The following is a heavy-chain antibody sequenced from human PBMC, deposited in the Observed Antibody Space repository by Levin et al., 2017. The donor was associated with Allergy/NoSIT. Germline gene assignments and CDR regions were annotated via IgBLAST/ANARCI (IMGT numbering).Heavy chain of an antibody. CDR1: GGSISSSSFY. CDR2: VYYSGST. V-gene: IGHV4-39*01. D-gene: IGHD4-17*01. J-gene: IGHJ3*02. CDR3: ARQWTTVTPIDKAGAFDI. Sequence: SETLSLTCTVSGGSISSSSFYWGWIRQPPGKGLEWLGSVYYSGSTFYDPSLNSRVTITVHTSKKQFSLQLSSVTATDTAVYYCARQWTTVTPIDKAGAFDIWGRGTMVTVSS.